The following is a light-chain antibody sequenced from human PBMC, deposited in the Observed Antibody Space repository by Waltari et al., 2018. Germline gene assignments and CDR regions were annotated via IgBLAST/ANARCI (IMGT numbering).Light chain of an antibody. CDR3: QSHDSSLSGSV. Sequence: QSVLTQPPSLSGAPGQRVTIPCTGSRSNIGAGYAVHWYQQLPGTAPKLLIYGNNNRPSGVPDRFSGSRSGTSASLAITGLQAEDEADYYCQSHDSSLSGSVFGGGTKLTVL. V-gene: IGLV1-40*01. J-gene: IGLJ2*01. CDR2: GNN. CDR1: RSNIGAGYA.